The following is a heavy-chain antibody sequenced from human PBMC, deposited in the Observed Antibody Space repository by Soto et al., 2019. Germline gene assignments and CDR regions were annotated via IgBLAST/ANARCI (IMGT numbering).Heavy chain of an antibody. V-gene: IGHV4-59*01. CDR3: ARRTDTPTWLDP. J-gene: IGHJ5*02. CDR2: VYHTGST. D-gene: IGHD1-1*01. CDR1: GGSINNYY. Sequence: SETLSLTCTVSGGSINNYYWTWIRQPPGKGLEWIGYVYHTGSTNYNPSLKGRVTISIDTSKNQFSLKLNAVTAADTDVYYCARRTDTPTWLDPWGQGTLVTVSS.